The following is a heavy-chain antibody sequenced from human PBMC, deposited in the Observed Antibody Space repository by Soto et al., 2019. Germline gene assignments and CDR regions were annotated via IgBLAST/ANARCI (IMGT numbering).Heavy chain of an antibody. CDR3: ARTSLDIWTGFPPLYFDY. CDR1: GGSISNYY. V-gene: IGHV4-59*01. Sequence: SETLSLTCTVSGGSISNYYWSWILQPPGRGLEWIGHIFYSGKTYYNPSLKSRVTISVDTSKNQFSLKLNSVTAADTAVYYCARTSLDIWTGFPPLYFDYWGQGTLVTVSS. J-gene: IGHJ4*02. CDR2: IFYSGKT. D-gene: IGHD3-9*01.